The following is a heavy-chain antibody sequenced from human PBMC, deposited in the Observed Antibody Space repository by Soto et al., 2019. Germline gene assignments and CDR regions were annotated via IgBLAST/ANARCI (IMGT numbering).Heavy chain of an antibody. CDR1: GGSISSSSCH. Sequence: SETLSLTCTVSGGSISSSSCHWGWIHQPPGKGLEWIASIKYSGTTFYNPSLKSRVTLSVDTSKNQFSLKLSSVTAADTAVYYCSRHVIYDTYEGFDYWGKGTLVTVAS. CDR2: IKYSGTT. J-gene: IGHJ4*02. CDR3: SRHVIYDTYEGFDY. D-gene: IGHD3-9*01. V-gene: IGHV4-39*01.